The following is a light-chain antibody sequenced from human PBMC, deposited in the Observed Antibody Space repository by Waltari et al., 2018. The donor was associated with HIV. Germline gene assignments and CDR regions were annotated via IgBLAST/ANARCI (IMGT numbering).Light chain of an antibody. V-gene: IGKV1-12*01. CDR1: QDINRW. CDR3: QQADSFPRN. CDR2: AAS. J-gene: IGKJ5*01. Sequence: DIQMTQSPSSVSASVGDRVTITCRASQDINRWLAWYQQKPGRAPKLLIYAASRLQSGVPSRFTGSGSGTDFTLNISSLQPEDFVTYYCQQADSFPRNFGPGTRLEI.